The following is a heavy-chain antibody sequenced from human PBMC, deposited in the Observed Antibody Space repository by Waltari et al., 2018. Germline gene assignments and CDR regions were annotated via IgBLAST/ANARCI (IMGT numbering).Heavy chain of an antibody. J-gene: IGHJ4*02. D-gene: IGHD5-18*01. CDR1: GFTFSGSA. CDR2: IRSKANSYAT. V-gene: IGHV3-73*01. CDR3: TSGVDTAMGKGY. Sequence: EVQLVESGGGFVQPGGSLKLSCAASGFTFSGSAMHWVRQASGKGLEWVGRIRSKANSYATAYAASVKGRFTISRDDSKNTAYLQMNSLKTEDTAVYYSTSGVDTAMGKGYWGQGTLVTVSS.